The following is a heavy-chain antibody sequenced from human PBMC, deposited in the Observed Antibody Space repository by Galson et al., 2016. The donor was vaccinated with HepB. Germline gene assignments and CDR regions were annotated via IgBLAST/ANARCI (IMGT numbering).Heavy chain of an antibody. CDR1: GFTVSSKY. V-gene: IGHV3-53*01. CDR3: ALGTGIGWYGAY. Sequence: SLRLSCAASGFTVSSKYMSWVRQAPGKGLEWVSVIHTGGSTYYADSVKGRFTISRDNSKNTLYLQMNSLRAEDTAVYYCALGTGIGWYGAYWGQGTLVTVSS. J-gene: IGHJ4*02. CDR2: IHTGGST. D-gene: IGHD6-19*01.